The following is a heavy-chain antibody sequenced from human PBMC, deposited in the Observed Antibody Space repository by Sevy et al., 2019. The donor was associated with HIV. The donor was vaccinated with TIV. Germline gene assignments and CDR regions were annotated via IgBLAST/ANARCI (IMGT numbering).Heavy chain of an antibody. CDR1: GFTFSTYA. Sequence: GGSLRLSCAVSGFTFSTYAMHWVRQAPGKGLECVAIVSSDGSEINYADSVKGRFTISRENSRNTLFLQMNSLSTEDTALYYCARDQLGSIDYWGQGTLVTVS. J-gene: IGHJ4*02. CDR2: VSSDGSEI. CDR3: ARDQLGSIDY. D-gene: IGHD7-27*01. V-gene: IGHV3-30-3*01.